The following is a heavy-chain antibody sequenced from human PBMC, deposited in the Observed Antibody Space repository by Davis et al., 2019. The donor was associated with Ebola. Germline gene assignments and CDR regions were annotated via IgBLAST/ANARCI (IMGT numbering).Heavy chain of an antibody. CDR3: ARYFNWGPGRRFDY. V-gene: IGHV6-1*01. Sequence: PSETLSLTCAISGDSVFGKNGAWNWIRQSPSRGLEWLGRTYYSSKWFNDYAVSVNGRITINPDTSKNQFSLQLNSVTAADTAVYYCARYFNWGPGRRFDYWGQGTLVTVSS. D-gene: IGHD7-27*01. CDR1: GDSVFGKNGA. CDR2: TYYSSKWFN. J-gene: IGHJ4*02.